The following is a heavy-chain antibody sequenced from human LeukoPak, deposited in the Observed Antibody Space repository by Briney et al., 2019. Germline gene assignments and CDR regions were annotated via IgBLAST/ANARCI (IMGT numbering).Heavy chain of an antibody. Sequence: PGGSLRLSCAASGFTFSSYWMSWVRQAPGKGLEWVANIKQDGSEKYYVDSVKGRFTISRDNAKNSLYLQMNSLRAEDTAVYYCARDQGYSRSWFYYYYGMDVWGQGTTVTVSS. CDR2: IKQDGSEK. J-gene: IGHJ6*02. D-gene: IGHD6-13*01. CDR3: ARDQGYSRSWFYYYYGMDV. V-gene: IGHV3-7*01. CDR1: GFTFSSYW.